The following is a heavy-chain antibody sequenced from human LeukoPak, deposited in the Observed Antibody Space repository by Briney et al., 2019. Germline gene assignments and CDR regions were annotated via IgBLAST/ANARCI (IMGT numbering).Heavy chain of an antibody. D-gene: IGHD3-10*01. Sequence: SETLSLTCTVSGGSISSYYWSWIRQPAGKGLEWIGRIYTSGSTNYNPSLKSRVTMSVDTSKNQFSLKLSSVTAADTAVYYCARVSWDSALWSDLDYWGQGTLVTVSS. CDR2: IYTSGST. CDR1: GGSISSYY. J-gene: IGHJ4*02. V-gene: IGHV4-4*07. CDR3: ARVSWDSALWSDLDY.